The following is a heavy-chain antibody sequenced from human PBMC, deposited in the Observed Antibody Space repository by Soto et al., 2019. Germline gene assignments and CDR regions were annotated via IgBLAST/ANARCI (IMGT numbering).Heavy chain of an antibody. CDR1: GFTFDDYA. Sequence: EVQLVESGGGLVQPGRSLRLSCAASGFTFDDYAMHWVRQAPGKGLEWVSGISWNSGSIGYADSVKGRFTISRDNAKNSLYLQMNSLRAEDTALYYCAKVGIVVVITAHFDYWGQGTLVTVSS. CDR3: AKVGIVVVITAHFDY. D-gene: IGHD3-22*01. CDR2: ISWNSGSI. J-gene: IGHJ4*02. V-gene: IGHV3-9*01.